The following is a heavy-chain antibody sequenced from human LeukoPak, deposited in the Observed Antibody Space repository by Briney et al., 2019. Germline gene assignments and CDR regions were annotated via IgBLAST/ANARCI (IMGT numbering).Heavy chain of an antibody. Sequence: SETLSLTCTVSGGSISPYYWSWIRQPPGKGLEWIGWIYYTGNTAYNPALRSRVTILVDTSNNQFSLRLSSVTAADTAVYYCARYELGMGATKCLDHWGPGTLVSVSS. CDR3: ARYELGMGATKCLDH. J-gene: IGHJ4*02. D-gene: IGHD1-26*01. V-gene: IGHV4-59*01. CDR2: IYYTGNT. CDR1: GGSISPYY.